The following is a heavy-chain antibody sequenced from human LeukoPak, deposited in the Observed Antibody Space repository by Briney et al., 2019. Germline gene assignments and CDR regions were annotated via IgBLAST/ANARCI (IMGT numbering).Heavy chain of an antibody. D-gene: IGHD1-26*01. J-gene: IGHJ4*02. CDR3: ARYSGSYYAFDY. Sequence: ASVKVSCKASGYTFIIYGISWVRQAPGQGLEWMGWISAYNGNTNYAQKLQGRVTMTTDTSTSTAYMELRSLRSDDTAVYYCARYSGSYYAFDYWGQGTLVTVSS. V-gene: IGHV1-18*01. CDR2: ISAYNGNT. CDR1: GYTFIIYG.